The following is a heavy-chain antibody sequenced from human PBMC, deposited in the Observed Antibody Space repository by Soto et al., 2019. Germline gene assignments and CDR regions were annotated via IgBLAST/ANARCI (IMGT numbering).Heavy chain of an antibody. D-gene: IGHD4-4*01. CDR3: ARDNDRLQLGGNYYYILDV. J-gene: IGHJ6*02. CDR2: IIPLFRTP. Sequence: QVQLVQSGAEMKEPGSSVKVSCKTSGGTFRSSAISWLRQAPGQGLEWMGGIIPLFRTPDYAQKFQGRVTIAADESTSTAYMELSSLRSEDTAVYYCARDNDRLQLGGNYYYILDVWGQGTPITVSS. CDR1: GGTFRSSA. V-gene: IGHV1-69*12.